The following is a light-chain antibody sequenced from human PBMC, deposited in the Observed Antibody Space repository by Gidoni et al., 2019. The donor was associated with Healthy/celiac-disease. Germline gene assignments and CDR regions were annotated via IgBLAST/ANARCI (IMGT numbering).Light chain of an antibody. CDR3: QQSYSTLT. Sequence: DLQMTQSPSSLSASVGDRVTITCRASQSISSYLNWYQQKPGKAPKLLIYAASSLQSGVPSRFSGSGSGTDFTLTISSLQPEDFANYYCQQSYSTLTFGPGTKVDIK. V-gene: IGKV1-39*01. J-gene: IGKJ3*01. CDR2: AAS. CDR1: QSISSY.